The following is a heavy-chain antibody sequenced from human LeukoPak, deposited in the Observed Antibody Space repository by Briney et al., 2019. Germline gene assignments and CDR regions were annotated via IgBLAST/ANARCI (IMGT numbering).Heavy chain of an antibody. J-gene: IGHJ4*02. CDR2: IIPIFGTA. V-gene: IGHV1-69*06. CDR1: GYTFTGYY. Sequence: SVKVSCKASGYTFTGYYMHWVRQAPGQGLEWMGRIIPIFGTANYAQKFQGRVTITADKSTSTAYMELSSLRSEDTAVYYCARKYSSGWSWDYWGQGTLVTVSS. CDR3: ARKYSSGWSWDY. D-gene: IGHD6-19*01.